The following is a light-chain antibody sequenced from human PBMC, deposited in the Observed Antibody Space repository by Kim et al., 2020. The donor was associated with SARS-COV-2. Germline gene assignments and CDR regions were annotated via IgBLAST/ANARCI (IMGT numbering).Light chain of an antibody. Sequence: DIQMTQSPSSLSASVWDRVTITCRASQDIKSALAWIQQKPGKPPRSLIYGASYLHSGVPSKFSGSGSGTEFTLTISSLQPEDFATYYCQQYKTYPITLGQGTRLEIK. V-gene: IGKV1-16*02. CDR3: QQYKTYPIT. CDR2: GAS. J-gene: IGKJ5*01. CDR1: QDIKSA.